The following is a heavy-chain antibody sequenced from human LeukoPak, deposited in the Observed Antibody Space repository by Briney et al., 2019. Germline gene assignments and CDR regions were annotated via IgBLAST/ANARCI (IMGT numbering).Heavy chain of an antibody. CDR3: ARSIPYGTTWYGRSDY. CDR2: IKPDGTTK. J-gene: IGHJ4*02. D-gene: IGHD6-13*01. V-gene: IGHV3-7*03. CDR1: GFMFSSNW. Sequence: GGSLRLSCAASGFMFSSNWMSWVRLAPGKGLEWVANIKPDGTTKFYVDSVKGRFTISRDNALNSLYLQMNSLRAEDTAIYYCARSIPYGTTWYGRSDYWGQGTLVTVSS.